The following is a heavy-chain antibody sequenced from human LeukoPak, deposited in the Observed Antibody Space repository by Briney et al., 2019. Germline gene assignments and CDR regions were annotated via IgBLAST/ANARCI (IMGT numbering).Heavy chain of an antibody. D-gene: IGHD3-3*01. J-gene: IGHJ3*02. CDR3: AAHWALNFWNNYYWTDGFDI. CDR1: GGSISSTSYY. CDR2: INYSGST. V-gene: IGHV4-39*01. Sequence: PSETLSLTCAVSGGSISSTSYYWGWIRQPPGKGLEWIGSINYSGSTYYNPSLKSRVTISADTSNNQFSLKLRSVTAADTAVYYCAAHWALNFWNNYYWTDGFDIWGQGTMVTVSS.